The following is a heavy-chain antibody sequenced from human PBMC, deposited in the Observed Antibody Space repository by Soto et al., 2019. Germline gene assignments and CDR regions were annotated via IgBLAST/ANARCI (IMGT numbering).Heavy chain of an antibody. D-gene: IGHD3-3*01. J-gene: IGHJ6*02. CDR1: GGTFSSYA. CDR2: IIPIFGTA. V-gene: IGHV1-69*13. CDR3: ARTYDFWSGYYSNYYYYGMDV. Sequence: SVKVSSKASGGTFSSYAISWVRQAPGQGLEWMGGIIPIFGTANYAQKFQGRVTITADESTSTAYMELSSLRSEDTAVYYCARTYDFWSGYYSNYYYYGMDVWGQGTTVTVSS.